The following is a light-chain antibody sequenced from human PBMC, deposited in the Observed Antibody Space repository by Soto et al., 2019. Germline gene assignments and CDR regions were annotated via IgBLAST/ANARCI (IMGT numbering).Light chain of an antibody. CDR1: QSISTW. V-gene: IGKV1-5*03. CDR2: KAS. CDR3: QQYNSYSPLT. Sequence: VQMTQSPSXXRXSXXXXXGVTCRANQSISTWLAWYQQKPGKAPNLLIYKASRLETGVPSRFSGSGSGTEFTLTINFLQPDDFATYYCQQYNSYSPLTFGGGTKVDIK. J-gene: IGKJ4*01.